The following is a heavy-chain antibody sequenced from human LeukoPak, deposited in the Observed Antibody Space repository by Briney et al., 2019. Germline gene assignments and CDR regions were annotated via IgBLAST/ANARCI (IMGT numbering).Heavy chain of an antibody. V-gene: IGHV4-39*01. CDR3: ARLAAAGNFDY. J-gene: IGHJ4*02. Sequence: TSQTLSLTCTVSGGSISSSSYYWGWIRQPPGKGLEWIGSIYYSGSTYYNPSLKSRVTISVDTSKNQFSLKLSSVTAADTAVYYCARLAAAGNFDYWGQGTLVTVSS. CDR2: IYYSGST. CDR1: GGSISSSSYY. D-gene: IGHD6-13*01.